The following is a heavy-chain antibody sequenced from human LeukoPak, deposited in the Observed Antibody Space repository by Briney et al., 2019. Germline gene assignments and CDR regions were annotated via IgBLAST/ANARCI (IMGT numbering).Heavy chain of an antibody. J-gene: IGHJ4*02. CDR2: VYYSGGT. CDR3: ARRRSSGWYFDY. D-gene: IGHD6-19*01. CDR1: GGSISSYY. V-gene: IGHV4-59*08. Sequence: PSETLSLTCTVSGGSISSYYWSWIRQPPGKGLEWIGYVYYSGGTNYNPSLKSRVTISVDTSKNQFSLKLSSVTAADTAVYFCARRRSSGWYFDYWGQGTLVTVSS.